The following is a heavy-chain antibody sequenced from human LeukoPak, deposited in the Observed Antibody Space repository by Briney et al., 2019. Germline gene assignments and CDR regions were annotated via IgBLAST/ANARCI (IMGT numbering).Heavy chain of an antibody. J-gene: IGHJ5*02. CDR3: ARALVVPAEGWFDP. CDR2: INAGNGNT. D-gene: IGHD2-2*01. V-gene: IGHV1-3*01. CDR1: GYTFTSYA. Sequence: ASVKVSCKASGYTFTSYAMHWVRQAPGQRLEWMGWINAGNGNTKYSQKFQGRVTITADESTSTAYMELSSLRSEDTAVYYCARALVVPAEGWFDPWGQGTLVTVSS.